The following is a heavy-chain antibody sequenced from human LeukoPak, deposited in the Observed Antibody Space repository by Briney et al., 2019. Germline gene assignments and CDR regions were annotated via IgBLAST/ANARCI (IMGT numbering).Heavy chain of an antibody. CDR3: AKVSSKWELRYYGMDV. D-gene: IGHD1-26*01. CDR2: ISWDGGST. V-gene: IGHV3-43*01. CDR1: GFTFDDYT. J-gene: IGHJ6*02. Sequence: GGSLRLSCAASGFTFDDYTMHWVRQAPGKGLEWVSLISWDGGSTYYADSVKGRFTISRDNSKNSPYLQMNSLRTEDTALYYCAKVSSKWELRYYGMDVWGQGTTVTVSS.